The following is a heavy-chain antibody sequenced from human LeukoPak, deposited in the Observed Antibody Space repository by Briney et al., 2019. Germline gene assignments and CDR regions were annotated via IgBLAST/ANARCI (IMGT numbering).Heavy chain of an antibody. J-gene: IGHJ4*02. V-gene: IGHV3-23*01. CDR1: GFTFSSYA. D-gene: IGHD3-3*01. CDR3: AKDQATGNLGFIDY. Sequence: GGSLRLSCAASGFTFSSYAIPWVRQAPGKGLEWVSTISGGGDTTYYSDSVKGRFTISRDNSKNTLYLQMNSLRAEDTAVYYCAKDQATGNLGFIDYWGQGTLVTVSS. CDR2: ISGGGDTT.